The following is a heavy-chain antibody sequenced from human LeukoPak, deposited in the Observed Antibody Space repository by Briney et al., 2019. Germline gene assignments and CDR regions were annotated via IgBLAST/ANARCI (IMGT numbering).Heavy chain of an antibody. V-gene: IGHV4-59*01. D-gene: IGHD2-8*01. CDR1: GGSISRYY. CDR3: ARGGGVGYYYYYMDV. J-gene: IGHJ6*03. Sequence: SETLSLTCSVSGGSISRYYWSWIRQPPGKGLEWIAYIYYSGSTNYNPSLKSRVTISVDTSKNQFSLKLSSVTAADTAVYYCARGGGVGYYYYYMDVWGKGTTVTISS. CDR2: IYYSGST.